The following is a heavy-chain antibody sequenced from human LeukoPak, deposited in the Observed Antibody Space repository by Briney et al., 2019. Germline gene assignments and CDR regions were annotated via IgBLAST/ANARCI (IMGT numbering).Heavy chain of an antibody. V-gene: IGHV3-74*01. J-gene: IGHJ3*02. D-gene: IGHD1-1*01. CDR3: ARSTLGDAFDI. Sequence: GGSLRLSCAASGFTFSSYGMHWVRQAPGKGLVWVSRVNSDGSTTRYADSVKGRFTISRDNAKNTLYLQMNSLRAEDTAVYYCARSTLGDAFDIWGQGTMVTVSS. CDR2: VNSDGSTT. CDR1: GFTFSSYG.